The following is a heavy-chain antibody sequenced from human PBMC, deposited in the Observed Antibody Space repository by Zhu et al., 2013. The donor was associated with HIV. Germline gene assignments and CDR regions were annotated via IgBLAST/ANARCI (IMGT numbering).Heavy chain of an antibody. J-gene: IGHJ4*02. Sequence: QVQLVQSGAEVKRPGSSVKVSCKTSGGTFSSYGIVWVRQAPGQGLEWMGEIIPIFGTTNYAQTFQGRVTLTADASTNTAYMELSSLRSDDTALYYCARCVGTAATPHYFDPWGQGTLVTVSS. D-gene: IGHD2-15*01. V-gene: IGHV1-69*01. CDR1: GGTFSSYG. CDR3: ARCVGTAATPHYFDP. CDR2: IIPIFGTT.